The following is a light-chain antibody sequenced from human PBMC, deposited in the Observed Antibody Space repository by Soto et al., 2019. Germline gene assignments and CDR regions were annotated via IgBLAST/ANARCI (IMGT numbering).Light chain of an antibody. J-gene: IGKJ5*01. V-gene: IGKV3-20*01. CDR1: QTVRNNY. Sequence: EFVLTQSPGTLSLSPGERATLSFGASQTVRNNYLAWYQQKPGQAPRLLIYGASSRATGIPDRFSGSGSGTDFTLTISRLEPEDFAVYSCHQYGRSPRTFGQGTRLEIK. CDR3: HQYGRSPRT. CDR2: GAS.